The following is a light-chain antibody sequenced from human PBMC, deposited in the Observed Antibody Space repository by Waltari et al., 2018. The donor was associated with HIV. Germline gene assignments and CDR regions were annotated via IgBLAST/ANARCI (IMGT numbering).Light chain of an antibody. CDR2: GAS. V-gene: IGKV3-20*01. CDR1: QSIDRRS. CDR3: QQYGTSPRT. Sequence: EIVLTQSPGTLSLSPGEGGTLSCRASQSIDRRSLAWYQQRPGQAPRLLISGASNRATGIPDRFSGSGSGTNFTLTISRLEPEDFAVYFCQQYGTSPRTFGQGTRVEIK. J-gene: IGKJ1*01.